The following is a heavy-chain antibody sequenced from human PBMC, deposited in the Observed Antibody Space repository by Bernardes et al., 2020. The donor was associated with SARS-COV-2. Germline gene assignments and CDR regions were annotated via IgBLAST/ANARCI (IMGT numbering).Heavy chain of an antibody. Sequence: GGSLRLSCAASGFTFSSYSMNWVRQAPGKGLEWVSSISSSSSYIYYADSVKGRFTISRDNAKNSLYLQMNSLRAEDTAVYYCARDNQLLMFGHCDYWGQGTLVTVAS. CDR3: ARDNQLLMFGHCDY. CDR2: ISSSSSYI. V-gene: IGHV3-21*01. J-gene: IGHJ4*02. CDR1: GFTFSSYS. D-gene: IGHD2-2*01.